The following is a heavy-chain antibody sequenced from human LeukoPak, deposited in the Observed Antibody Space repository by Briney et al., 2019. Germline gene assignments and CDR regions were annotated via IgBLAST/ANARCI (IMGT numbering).Heavy chain of an antibody. Sequence: PSETLSLTCAVYGGSFSGYYWSWIRQPPGKGLEWIGYIYYSGSTNYNPSLKSRVTISVGTSKNQFSLKLSSVTAADTAVYYCTRDPAGGTMVRGVITHAFDIWGQGTMVTVSS. V-gene: IGHV4-59*01. J-gene: IGHJ3*02. D-gene: IGHD3-10*01. CDR2: IYYSGST. CDR3: TRDPAGGTMVRGVITHAFDI. CDR1: GGSFSGYY.